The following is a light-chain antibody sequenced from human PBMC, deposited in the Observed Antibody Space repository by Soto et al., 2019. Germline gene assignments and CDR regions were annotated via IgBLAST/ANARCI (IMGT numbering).Light chain of an antibody. V-gene: IGKV1-12*01. CDR3: QQANSFPIT. CDR1: QGLSTW. J-gene: IGKJ5*01. CDR2: GAS. Sequence: DIQMTQSPSSVSASVGDRVTITCRASQGLSTWLAWYQQKPGKAPNLLIYGASSLQSGVPSRFSGSGSGTEFTLTISSLQPEDFATYYCQQANSFPITFGQGTRLEIK.